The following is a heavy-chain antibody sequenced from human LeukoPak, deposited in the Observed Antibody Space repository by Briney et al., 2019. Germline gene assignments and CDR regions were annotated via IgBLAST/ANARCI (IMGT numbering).Heavy chain of an antibody. V-gene: IGHV1-18*01. CDR2: ISAYNGNT. Sequence: RRASVKVSCKASGYTFTSYGISWVRQAPGQGLEWMGWISAYNGNTNYAQKLQGRVTMTTDTSTSTAYMELRSLRSDDTAVYYCALYYYDTGFDYWGQGTLVTVSS. CDR1: GYTFTSYG. J-gene: IGHJ4*02. CDR3: ALYYYDTGFDY. D-gene: IGHD3-22*01.